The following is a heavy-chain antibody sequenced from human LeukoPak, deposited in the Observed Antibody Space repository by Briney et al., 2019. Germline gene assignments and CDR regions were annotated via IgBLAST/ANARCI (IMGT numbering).Heavy chain of an antibody. V-gene: IGHV3-30-3*01. J-gene: IGHJ3*02. CDR3: ARDYGDPAAFDI. CDR2: ISYDGSNK. CDR1: GFTFSSYA. Sequence: PGRSLRLSCAASGFTFSSYAMHWVRQAPGKGLEWVAVISYDGSNKYYADSVKGRFTISRDNSKNTLYLQMNSLRAEDTAVYYCARDYGDPAAFDIWGQGTMVTVSS. D-gene: IGHD4-17*01.